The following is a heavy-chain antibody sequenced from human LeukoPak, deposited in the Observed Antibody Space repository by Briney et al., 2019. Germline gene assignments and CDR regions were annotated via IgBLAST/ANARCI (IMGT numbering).Heavy chain of an antibody. CDR1: GGSISSYY. V-gene: IGHV4-59*01. J-gene: IGHJ4*02. Sequence: PSETLSLTCTVSGGSISSYYWSWIRQPPGKGLEWIGYIYYSGSTNYNPSLKSRVTISVDTSKNQFSLKLSSVTAADTAVYYCARVGDILTLDCWGQGTLVTVSS. D-gene: IGHD3-9*01. CDR3: ARVGDILTLDC. CDR2: IYYSGST.